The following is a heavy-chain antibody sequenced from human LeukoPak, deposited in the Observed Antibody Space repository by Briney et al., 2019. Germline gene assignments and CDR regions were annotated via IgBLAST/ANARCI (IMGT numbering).Heavy chain of an antibody. D-gene: IGHD3-3*01. V-gene: IGHV4-34*01. CDR1: GGSFSGYY. J-gene: IGHJ5*02. CDR3: ARHSPQHYDFWSGYYNDGGFDP. CDR2: INHSGST. Sequence: SETLSLTCAVYGGSFSGYYWNWIRQPPGKGLEWIGEINHSGSTNYNPSLKSRVTISVDTSKNQFSLKLSSVTAADTAVYYCARHSPQHYDFWSGYYNDGGFDPWGQGTLVTVSS.